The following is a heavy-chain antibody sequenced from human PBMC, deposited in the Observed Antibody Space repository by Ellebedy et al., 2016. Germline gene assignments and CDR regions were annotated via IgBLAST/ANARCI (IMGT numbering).Heavy chain of an antibody. J-gene: IGHJ3*02. CDR3: ASSRLPWALDI. Sequence: GGSLRLSCAASGFTFNRYWMSWVRQAPGKGLQWVANIKQDETEKYYVDSVRGRFTVSRDNAKNSLYLQMNSLRAEDTAVYYCASSRLPWALDIWGQGTVVTVSS. CDR1: GFTFNRYW. CDR2: IKQDETEK. V-gene: IGHV3-7*03.